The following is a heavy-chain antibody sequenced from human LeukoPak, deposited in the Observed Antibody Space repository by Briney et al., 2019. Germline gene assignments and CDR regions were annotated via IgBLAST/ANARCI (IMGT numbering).Heavy chain of an antibody. V-gene: IGHV3-30*03. J-gene: IGHJ4*02. Sequence: GGSLRLSCAASGFTFSSYGMHWVRQAPGKGLEWVAVISYDGSNKYYADSVKGRFTISRDNSKNTLYLQMNSLRAEDTAVYYCALEQGQLWLLPGRYWGQGTLVTVSS. D-gene: IGHD5-18*01. CDR3: ALEQGQLWLLPGRY. CDR2: ISYDGSNK. CDR1: GFTFSSYG.